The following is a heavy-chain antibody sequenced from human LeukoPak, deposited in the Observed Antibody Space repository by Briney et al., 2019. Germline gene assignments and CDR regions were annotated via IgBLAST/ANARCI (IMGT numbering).Heavy chain of an antibody. CDR1: GGTFSSYA. J-gene: IGHJ5*02. CDR2: FIPILGIA. CDR3: ARDYEGWFDP. V-gene: IGHV1-69*04. Sequence: GASVKVSCKASGGTFSSYAISWVRQAPGQGLEWMGRFIPILGIANYAQKFQGRVTITADKSTSTAYMELSSLRSEDTAVYYCARDYEGWFDPWGQGTLVTVSS. D-gene: IGHD5-12*01.